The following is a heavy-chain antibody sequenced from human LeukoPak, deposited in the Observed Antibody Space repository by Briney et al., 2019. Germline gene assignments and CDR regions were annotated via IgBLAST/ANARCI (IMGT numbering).Heavy chain of an antibody. V-gene: IGHV3-15*01. J-gene: IGHJ4*02. CDR2: IKSKIDGETT. Sequence: GGSLRLSCVASGITFTNAWLSWVRQTPGKGLEWLGRIKSKIDGETTDYIAPVKGRFTISRDDSKNTPYLQMNSLKTEDTAVYYCTTGGGVLRFLGGQGTLVTVSS. CDR3: TTGGGVLRFL. CDR1: GITFTNAW. D-gene: IGHD3-3*01.